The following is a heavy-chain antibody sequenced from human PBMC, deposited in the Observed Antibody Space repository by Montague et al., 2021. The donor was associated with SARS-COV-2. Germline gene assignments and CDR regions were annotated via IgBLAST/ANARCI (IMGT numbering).Heavy chain of an antibody. D-gene: IGHD3-22*01. CDR1: GGSISSSSYY. J-gene: IGHJ3*02. V-gene: IGHV4-39*01. CDR3: ARFPTSYYYDSKASPATPDAFDI. CDR2: IYYSGST. Sequence: SETLSLTCTVSGGSISSSSYYWGWIRQPPGKGLEWIGSIYYSGSTYYNPYLKSRVTISVATSKNQLSLKLSSVTAADTAVYYCARFPTSYYYDSKASPATPDAFDIWGQGTMVTVSS.